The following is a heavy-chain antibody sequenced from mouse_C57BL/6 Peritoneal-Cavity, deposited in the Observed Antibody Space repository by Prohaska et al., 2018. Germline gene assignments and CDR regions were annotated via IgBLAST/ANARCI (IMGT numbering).Heavy chain of an antibody. V-gene: IGHV11-2*01. D-gene: IGHD2-1*01. CDR1: GFTFSGFW. J-gene: IGHJ1*03. CDR3: MRYGNYWYFDV. Sequence: EVQLLETGGGLVQPGGSRGLSCEGSGFTFSGFWMSWVRQTTGKTLEWIGDINSDCSAINYAPSIKGRFTIFRDNDKSTLYLQMSNVRSEDTATYFCMRYGNYWYFDVWGTGTTVTVSS. CDR2: INSDCSAI.